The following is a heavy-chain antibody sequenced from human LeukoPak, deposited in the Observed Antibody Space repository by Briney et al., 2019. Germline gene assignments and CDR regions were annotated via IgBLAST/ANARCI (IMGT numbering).Heavy chain of an antibody. J-gene: IGHJ4*02. CDR3: ARLSGYYDSSGPALDY. D-gene: IGHD3-22*01. CDR1: GFTFSSYW. CDR2: IYHSGST. Sequence: GSLRLSCAASGFTFSSYWMSWVRQPPGKGLEWIGEIYHSGSTNYNPSLKSRVTISVDTSKNQFSLKLSSVTAADTAVYYCARLSGYYDSSGPALDYWGQGTLVTVST. V-gene: IGHV4-4*02.